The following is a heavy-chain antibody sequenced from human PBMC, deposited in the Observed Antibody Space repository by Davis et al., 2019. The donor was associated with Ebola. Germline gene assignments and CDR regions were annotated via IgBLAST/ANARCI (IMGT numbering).Heavy chain of an antibody. CDR1: GFTFSSYA. Sequence: GGSLRLSCAASGFTFSSYAMHWVRQAPGKGLEWVAVISYDGSNKYYADSVKGRFTISRDNSKNALYLQMNSLRAEDTAVYYCARDDIVVVPAAIGYYYYGMDVWGQGTTVTVSS. V-gene: IGHV3-30-3*01. CDR2: ISYDGSNK. CDR3: ARDDIVVVPAAIGYYYYGMDV. D-gene: IGHD2-2*02. J-gene: IGHJ6*02.